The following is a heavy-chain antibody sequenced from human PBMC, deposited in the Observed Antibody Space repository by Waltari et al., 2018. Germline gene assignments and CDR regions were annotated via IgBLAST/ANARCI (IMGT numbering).Heavy chain of an antibody. CDR2: INIDGTTT. D-gene: IGHD6-13*01. CDR1: GFTFSGHW. V-gene: IGHV3-74*01. CDR3: TRDVPHSNFDP. J-gene: IGHJ5*02. Sequence: QLVESGEGLVQPGGSLRLSCVGSGFTFSGHWMHWVRQAPGKGLVWVSHINIDGTTTTYADSVKGRFTISRDNAKNTLYLQMNSLRVDDTAVYYCTRDVPHSNFDPWGQGTLVTVSS.